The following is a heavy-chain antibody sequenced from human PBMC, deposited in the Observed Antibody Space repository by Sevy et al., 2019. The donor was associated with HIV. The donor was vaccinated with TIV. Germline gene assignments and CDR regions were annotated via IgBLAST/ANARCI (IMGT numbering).Heavy chain of an antibody. J-gene: IGHJ6*02. CDR1: GFTFSTYG. D-gene: IGHD2-2*01. V-gene: IGHV3-30*02. Sequence: GGSLRLSCAASGFTFSTYGMHWVRQAPGKGLEWVAFIRFDGSIKYYRDSVKGRLTISRDNSNNTLYLQMNSLGAEDTAVYFCAKVLRIVEIPAAIDYYYGMDVWGQGTTVTVSS. CDR2: IRFDGSIK. CDR3: AKVLRIVEIPAAIDYYYGMDV.